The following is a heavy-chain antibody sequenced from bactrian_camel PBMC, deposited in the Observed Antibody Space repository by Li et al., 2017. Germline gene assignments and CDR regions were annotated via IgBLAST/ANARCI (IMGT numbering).Heavy chain of an antibody. V-gene: IGHV3S53*01. J-gene: IGHJ6*01. CDR2: LSVDGTT. Sequence: HVQLVESGGGSVQAGGSLKLSCAASRDLFTQCGLGWYRQAPGKERELVSTLSVDGTTTYADSVKGRFTFSQDPVKKMVFLQMNSLKSEDTAVYYCAAGLGRNRARLLRVLDSCPAIYFGDWGQGTQVTVS. CDR3: AAGLGRNRARLLRVLDSCPAIYFGD. CDR1: RDLFTQCG. D-gene: IGHD1*01.